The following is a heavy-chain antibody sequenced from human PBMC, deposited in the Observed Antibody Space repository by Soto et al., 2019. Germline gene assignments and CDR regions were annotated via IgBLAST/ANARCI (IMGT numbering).Heavy chain of an antibody. D-gene: IGHD2-15*01. Sequence: GGSLRLSCAASGFTFSSYCIHWVRQAPCKGLEWVAVISYDGSNKYYADSVKGRFTISRDNSKNTLYLQMNSLRAEDTAVYYCAKDRGSGPMLRLYCDYSGQGTRLPLSS. CDR2: ISYDGSNK. V-gene: IGHV3-30*18. J-gene: IGHJ4*02. CDR1: GFTFSSYC. CDR3: AKDRGSGPMLRLYCDY.